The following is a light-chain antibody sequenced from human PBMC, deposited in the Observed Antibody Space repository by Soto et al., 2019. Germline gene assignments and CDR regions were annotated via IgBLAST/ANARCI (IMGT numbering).Light chain of an antibody. V-gene: IGLV2-8*01. J-gene: IGLJ1*01. CDR3: SSPAGSNSYV. CDR1: SSDVGGYNY. CDR2: EVS. Sequence: QSALTQPPSASGSPGQSVTISCTGSSSDVGGYNYVSWYQQHPGKAPKLMIYEVSKRPSGVPDRFSGSKSGNTASLTVSGLQAEDEADYYCSSPAGSNSYVFATGTKVTVL.